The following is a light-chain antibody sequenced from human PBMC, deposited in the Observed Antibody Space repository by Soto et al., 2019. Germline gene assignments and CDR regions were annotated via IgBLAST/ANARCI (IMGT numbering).Light chain of an antibody. CDR1: NIGSKS. V-gene: IGLV3-21*04. CDR2: YDS. Sequence: SYELTQPPSVSVAPGKTARITCGGNNIGSKSGHWYQQKPGQAPVLVIYYDSDRPSGIPERFSGSNSGNTATLTISRVEAGDEADDYCQVWDSSSDHPVVFGGGTKLTVL. J-gene: IGLJ2*01. CDR3: QVWDSSSDHPVV.